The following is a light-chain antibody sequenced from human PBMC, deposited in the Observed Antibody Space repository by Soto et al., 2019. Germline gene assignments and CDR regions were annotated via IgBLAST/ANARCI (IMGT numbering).Light chain of an antibody. V-gene: IGKV4-1*01. CDR1: QSILEDSNNKNH. CDR3: QHYYSSPPT. Sequence: DIVMTQSPDSLALSLGERATINCKSSQSILEDSNNKNHLAWYQQKAGQPPKLIIYWGSTRESGVPDRFSGSGSGTDFTLTINSLQAEDVAVYYCQHYYSSPPTFGGGTKVEI. CDR2: WGS. J-gene: IGKJ4*01.